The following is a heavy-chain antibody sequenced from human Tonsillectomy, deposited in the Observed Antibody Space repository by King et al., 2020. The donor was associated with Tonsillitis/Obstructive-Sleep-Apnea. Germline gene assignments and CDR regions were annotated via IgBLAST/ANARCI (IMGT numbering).Heavy chain of an antibody. CDR2: ISAYNGNT. CDR1: GYTFTSYD. J-gene: IGHJ4*02. D-gene: IGHD1-7*01. V-gene: IGHV1-18*01. Sequence: QVQLVESGAEVKKPGASVKVSCTASGYTFTSYDIIWVRQAPGQGLEWMGWISAYNGNTNFAQKLQGRVTMTTDTSTSTVYMELRSLRSDDTAIYYCAGEEGTRVYFDYWGQGTLVTVSS. CDR3: AGEEGTRVYFDY.